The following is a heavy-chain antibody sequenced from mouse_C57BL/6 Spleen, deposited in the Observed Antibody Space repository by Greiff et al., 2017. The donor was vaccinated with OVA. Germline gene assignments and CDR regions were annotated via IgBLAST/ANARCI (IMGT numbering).Heavy chain of an antibody. CDR3: ARWGYDAMDY. Sequence: EVQLQQSGPELVKPGASVKIPCKASGYTFTDYNMDWVKQSPGKSLEWIGDINPNNGGTIYNQKFKGKATLTVDKSSSTAYMELRSLTAEDTAVYYCARWGYDAMDYWGQGTSVTVSS. V-gene: IGHV1-18*01. J-gene: IGHJ4*01. CDR2: INPNNGGT. D-gene: IGHD2-2*01. CDR1: GYTFTDYN.